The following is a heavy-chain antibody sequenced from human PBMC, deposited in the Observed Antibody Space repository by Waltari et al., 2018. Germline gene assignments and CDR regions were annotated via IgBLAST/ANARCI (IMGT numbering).Heavy chain of an antibody. D-gene: IGHD3-22*01. CDR1: GFTFSSYS. CDR3: ARAPPVGYDSSGYYYYYYYMDV. Sequence: EVQLVESGGGLVQPGGSLRLSCAASGFTFSSYSMNWVRQAPGKGLEWVSYISSSSSTIYYADSVKGRFTISRDNAKNSLYLQMNSLRAEDTAVYYCARAPPVGYDSSGYYYYYYYMDVWGKGTTVTVSS. V-gene: IGHV3-48*04. J-gene: IGHJ6*03. CDR2: ISSSSSTI.